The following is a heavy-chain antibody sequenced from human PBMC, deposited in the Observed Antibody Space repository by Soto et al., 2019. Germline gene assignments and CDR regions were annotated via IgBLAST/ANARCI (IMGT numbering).Heavy chain of an antibody. CDR3: ARDDCGGSRCSYYYGLDV. D-gene: IGHD2-15*01. Sequence: QVQLQESGPGLVTPSQTLSLTCTVSGGSISSADSYWSWIRQPPGKGLEWIGYIFYTGSIFYNPPLESRLTISVDTSKNQFSLKLSSVTAADTAVYYCARDDCGGSRCSYYYGLDVWGQGTTVTVSS. V-gene: IGHV4-30-4*01. CDR2: IFYTGSI. CDR1: GGSISSADSY. J-gene: IGHJ6*02.